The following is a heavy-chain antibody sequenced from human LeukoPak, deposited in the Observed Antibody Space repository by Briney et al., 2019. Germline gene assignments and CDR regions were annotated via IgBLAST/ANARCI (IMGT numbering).Heavy chain of an antibody. V-gene: IGHV3-23*01. Sequence: ESLRLSCAASGFTFSSYAMSWVRQAPGKGLEWVSAISASGASTYYADSVKGRFTISRDTSKNTLYLQMNSLRAEDTAVYYCAKNGAYTSSSIDYWGQGTLVTVSS. CDR2: ISASGAST. D-gene: IGHD6-6*01. CDR1: GFTFSSYA. J-gene: IGHJ4*02. CDR3: AKNGAYTSSSIDY.